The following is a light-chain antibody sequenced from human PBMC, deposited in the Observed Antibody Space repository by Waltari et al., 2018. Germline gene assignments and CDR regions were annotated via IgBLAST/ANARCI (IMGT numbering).Light chain of an antibody. CDR1: QSITIW. CDR3: QHYDSSPMYT. V-gene: IGKV1-5*03. CDR2: RAS. Sequence: DIQLTQSPSTLSASVGDRVTITCRASQSITIWLAWYQQKPGKAPKLLIYRASTLGRGVPSRFSGSGFGTEVSLTISSLQPDDFATYYCQHYDSSPMYTFGQGTKLAIK. J-gene: IGKJ2*01.